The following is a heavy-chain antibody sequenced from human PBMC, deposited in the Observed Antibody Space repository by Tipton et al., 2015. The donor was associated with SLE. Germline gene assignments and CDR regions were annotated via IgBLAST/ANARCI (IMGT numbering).Heavy chain of an antibody. Sequence: VQLVQSGAEVKKPGESLKISCKGSGYSFTSYWIGWVRQMPGKGLEWMGILYPGDSDTRYSPSFQGQVTISADKSISTAYLQWSSLKASDTAMYYCARQYYDFWSGYSGAFDIWGQGTMVTVSS. V-gene: IGHV5-51*01. CDR2: LYPGDSDT. CDR1: GYSFTSYW. CDR3: ARQYYDFWSGYSGAFDI. D-gene: IGHD3-3*01. J-gene: IGHJ3*02.